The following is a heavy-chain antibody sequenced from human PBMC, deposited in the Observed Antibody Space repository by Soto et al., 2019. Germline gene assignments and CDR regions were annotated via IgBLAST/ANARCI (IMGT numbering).Heavy chain of an antibody. J-gene: IGHJ4*02. V-gene: IGHV4-30-4*01. CDR2: IYYSGST. Sequence: QVQLQESGPGLVKPSQTLSLTCTVSGGSISSGDYYWSWIRQPPGKGLEWIGYIYYSGSTYYNPSLKSRVTISVDTSKNQCSLKLSSVTAADTAVYYCARSEGYDSSGYFNPFDYWGQGTLVTVSS. CDR3: ARSEGYDSSGYFNPFDY. CDR1: GGSISSGDYY. D-gene: IGHD3-22*01.